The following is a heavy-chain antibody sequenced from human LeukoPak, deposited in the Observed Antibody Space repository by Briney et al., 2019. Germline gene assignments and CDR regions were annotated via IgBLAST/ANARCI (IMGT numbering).Heavy chain of an antibody. CDR1: GGTFSSYA. J-gene: IGHJ3*02. CDR2: IIPIFGTA. V-gene: IGHV1-69*05. CDR3: ARDLIPGIAAAATDAFDI. D-gene: IGHD6-13*01. Sequence: GASVKVSCKASGGTFSSYAISWVRQAPGEGLEWMGGIIPIFGTANYAQKFQGRVTITTDESTSTAYMELSSLRSEDTAVYYCARDLIPGIAAAATDAFDIWGQGTMVTVSS.